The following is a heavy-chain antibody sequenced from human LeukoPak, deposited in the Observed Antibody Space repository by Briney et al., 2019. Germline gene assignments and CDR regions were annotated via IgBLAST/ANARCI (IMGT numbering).Heavy chain of an antibody. V-gene: IGHV3-23*01. J-gene: IGHJ4*02. CDR3: AKEDDYGDSR. CDR1: GFTFSSYA. CDR2: ISGSGGST. D-gene: IGHD4-17*01. Sequence: GGSPRLSCAASGFTFSSYAMSWVRQAPGRGLEWGSAISGSGGSTYYADSVKGRFTISRDNSKNTLYLQMNSLRAEATAVYYCAKEDDYGDSRWGQGTLVTVSS.